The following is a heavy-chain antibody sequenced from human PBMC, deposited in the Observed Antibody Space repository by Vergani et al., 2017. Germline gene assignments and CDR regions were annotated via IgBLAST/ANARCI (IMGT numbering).Heavy chain of an antibody. Sequence: QVQLVQSGAEVKKPGASVKVSCKASGYPFTSYYMQWVRQAPGQGLEWMGSINPSGGSTSYAQKFQGRVTMTRDTSTSTVYMELSSLRSEDTAVYYCARDLPTVTRNYYYGMDVWGQGTTVTVSS. CDR3: ARDLPTVTRNYYYGMDV. V-gene: IGHV1-46*01. CDR2: INPSGGST. D-gene: IGHD4-17*01. CDR1: GYPFTSYY. J-gene: IGHJ6*02.